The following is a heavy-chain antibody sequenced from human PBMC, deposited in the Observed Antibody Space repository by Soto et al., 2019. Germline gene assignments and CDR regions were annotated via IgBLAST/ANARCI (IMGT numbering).Heavy chain of an antibody. CDR3: ARANYGDYFDY. V-gene: IGHV3-30-3*01. CDR1: GFTFSGFA. D-gene: IGHD4-17*01. J-gene: IGHJ4*02. CDR2: IIYDGSKK. Sequence: PGGSLRLSCAASGFTFSGFAIHWVRQAPGKGLEWVAVIIYDGSKKYYAESVKGRFTISRDNSKNTLYLQMNSLRAEDTAVYYCARANYGDYFDYWGQGTLVTVSS.